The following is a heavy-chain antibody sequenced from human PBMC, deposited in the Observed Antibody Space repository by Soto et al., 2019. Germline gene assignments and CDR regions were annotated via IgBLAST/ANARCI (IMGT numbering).Heavy chain of an antibody. CDR3: AKIPPGYSYGYFYFDY. V-gene: IGHV3-23*01. Sequence: EVQLLESGGGLVQPGGSLRLSCAASGFTFSSYAMSWVRQAPGKGLEWVSAINGSGGSTYYADSVKGRFTISRDNSKNTLYLQMNSLRAEDTAVYYCAKIPPGYSYGYFYFDYWGQGTLVTVSS. D-gene: IGHD5-18*01. CDR2: INGSGGST. CDR1: GFTFSSYA. J-gene: IGHJ4*02.